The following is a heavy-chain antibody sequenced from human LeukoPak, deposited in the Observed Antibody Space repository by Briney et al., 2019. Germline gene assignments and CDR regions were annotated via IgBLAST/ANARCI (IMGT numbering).Heavy chain of an antibody. CDR2: IYYSGTT. V-gene: IGHV4-59*08. Sequence: PSETLSLTCTVSGDSVSSNYWNWIRQPPGKGLEWIGNIYYSGTTDYNPSLKSRVTISVDTSKNQISLRLTSVTAADTAVYYCARHSTSGWNWFDPWGQGTLVTVSS. J-gene: IGHJ5*02. D-gene: IGHD6-19*01. CDR3: ARHSTSGWNWFDP. CDR1: GDSVSSNY.